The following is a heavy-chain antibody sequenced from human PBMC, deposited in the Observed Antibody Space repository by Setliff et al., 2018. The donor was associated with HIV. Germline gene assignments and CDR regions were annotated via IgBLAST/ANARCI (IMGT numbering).Heavy chain of an antibody. CDR2: INPKNGGT. D-gene: IGHD2-21*02. V-gene: IGHV1-2*06. CDR3: ARDPSGTAFSLSSYYMDV. Sequence: ASVKVPCKASGYTFTDSYIHWVRQAPGQGLEWMGRINPKNGGTNFSQKFRGRVTMTTTASIRTAYMEMTSLRSDDTAVYYCARDPSGTAFSLSSYYMDVWGKGTTVTVSS. J-gene: IGHJ6*03. CDR1: GYTFTDSY.